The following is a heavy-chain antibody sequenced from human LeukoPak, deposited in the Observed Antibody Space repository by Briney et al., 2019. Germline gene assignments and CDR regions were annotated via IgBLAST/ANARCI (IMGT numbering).Heavy chain of an antibody. CDR1: GFTFSTFG. Sequence: GGSLRLSCAASGFTFSTFGMHWVRRAPGKGLEWLTSIWPDGSNQYYADSVKGRLTISGDNSKNTLYLQMNSLRAEDTAVYYCAKLKWFGELLSPYYFDYWGQGTLVTVSS. CDR2: IWPDGSNQ. CDR3: AKLKWFGELLSPYYFDY. D-gene: IGHD3-10*01. V-gene: IGHV3-30*02. J-gene: IGHJ4*02.